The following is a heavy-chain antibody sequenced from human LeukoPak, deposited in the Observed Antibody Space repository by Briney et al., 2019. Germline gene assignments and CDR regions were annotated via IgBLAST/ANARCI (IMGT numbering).Heavy chain of an antibody. CDR2: ISSSSYI. Sequence: KPGGSLRLSCAASGFTFSSYEMNWVRQGPGKGLEWVSYISSSSYIYYADSVKGRFTISRDNAKNSLYLQMNSLRAEDTAVYYCAREVQLERLGFGKEGSAFDYWGQGTLVTVSS. CDR1: GFTFSSYE. V-gene: IGHV3-21*05. J-gene: IGHJ4*02. D-gene: IGHD1-1*01. CDR3: AREVQLERLGFGKEGSAFDY.